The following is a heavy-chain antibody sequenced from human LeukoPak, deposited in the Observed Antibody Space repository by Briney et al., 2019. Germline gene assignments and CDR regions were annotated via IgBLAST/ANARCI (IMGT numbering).Heavy chain of an antibody. CDR1: GGSFSGYY. D-gene: IGHD3-22*01. CDR2: INHSGST. V-gene: IGHV4-34*01. CDR3: ARHPTGKYYYDSSGYFDYYYMDV. Sequence: PSETLSLTCAVYGGSFSGYYWSWIRQPPGKGLEWIGEINHSGSTNYNPSLKSRVTISVDTSKNQFSLKLSSVTAADTAVYYCARHPTGKYYYDSSGYFDYYYMDVWGKGTTVTISS. J-gene: IGHJ6*03.